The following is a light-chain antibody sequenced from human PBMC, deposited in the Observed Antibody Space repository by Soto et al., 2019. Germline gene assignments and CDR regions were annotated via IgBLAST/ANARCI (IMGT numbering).Light chain of an antibody. CDR2: RAS. Sequence: IVMTQSPATLSVSPGERATLSCRASQSINSNLAWYQQKPGQAPRLHMFRASIRATGFPGRFSGSGSGTEFNITISILQSADSAISYCQQYNNWPRATFGGGTKVDI. CDR1: QSINSN. V-gene: IGKV3D-15*03. J-gene: IGKJ4*01. CDR3: QQYNNWPRAT.